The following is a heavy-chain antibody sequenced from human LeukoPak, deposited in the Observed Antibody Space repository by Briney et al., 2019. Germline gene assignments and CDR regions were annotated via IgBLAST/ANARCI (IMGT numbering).Heavy chain of an antibody. CDR1: GGSISSGGYY. D-gene: IGHD3-3*01. CDR2: IYYSGST. Sequence: KSSETLSLTCTVSGGSISSGGYYWSWIRQHPGKGLEWIGYIYYSGSTYYNPSLKSRVTISVDTSKNQFSLKLSSVTAADTAVYYCARGPPGITIFGVVITNPYFDPWGQGTLVTVSS. V-gene: IGHV4-31*03. J-gene: IGHJ5*02. CDR3: ARGPPGITIFGVVITNPYFDP.